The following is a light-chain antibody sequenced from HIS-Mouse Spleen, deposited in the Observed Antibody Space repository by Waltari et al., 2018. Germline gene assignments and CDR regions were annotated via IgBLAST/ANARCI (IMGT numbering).Light chain of an antibody. J-gene: IGLJ1*01. CDR3: AAWDDSLNGYV. V-gene: IGLV1-44*01. Sequence: HSVLTQPPSASGTPGQRVPIPCSGRSSNLGSNPVNWYQQLPGTAPKLLIYSNNQRPSGVPDRFSGSKSGTSASLAISGLQSEDEADYYCAAWDDSLNGYVFGTGTKVTVL. CDR2: SNN. CDR1: SSNLGSNP.